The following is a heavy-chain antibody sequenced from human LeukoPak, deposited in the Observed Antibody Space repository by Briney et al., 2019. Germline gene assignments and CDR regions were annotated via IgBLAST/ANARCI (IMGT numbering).Heavy chain of an antibody. J-gene: IGHJ5*02. D-gene: IGHD5-12*01. CDR1: GGSISSYY. CDR2: NYYSGST. Sequence: PSEILSLTCTVSGGSISSYYWSWIRQPPGKGLEWIGYNYYSGSTNYNPSLKSRVTISVDTSKNQFSLKLSSVTAADTAVYYCARLPSRGRFDPWGQGTLVTVSS. V-gene: IGHV4-59*01. CDR3: ARLPSRGRFDP.